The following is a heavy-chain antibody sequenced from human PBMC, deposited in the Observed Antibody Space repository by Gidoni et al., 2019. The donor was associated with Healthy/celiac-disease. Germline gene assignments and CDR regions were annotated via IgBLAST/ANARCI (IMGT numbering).Heavy chain of an antibody. J-gene: IGHJ3*02. CDR2: ISYDGSNK. CDR1: GFTFSSYG. Sequence: QVQLVESGGGVVQPGRSLRLSCAASGFTFSSYGMHWVRQAPGKGLEWVAVISYDGSNKYYADSVKGRFTISRDNSKNTLYLQMNSLRAEDTAVYYCAKCGSTSCYLGGDAFDIWGQGTMVTVSS. CDR3: AKCGSTSCYLGGDAFDI. V-gene: IGHV3-30*18. D-gene: IGHD2-2*01.